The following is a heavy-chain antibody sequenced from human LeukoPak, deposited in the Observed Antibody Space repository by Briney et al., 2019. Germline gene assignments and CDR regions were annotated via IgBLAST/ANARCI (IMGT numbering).Heavy chain of an antibody. CDR1: GGSISSYY. CDR3: VGVVTSPDAFDI. V-gene: IGHV4-59*08. J-gene: IGHJ3*02. Sequence: PSETLSLTCTVSGGSISSYYWSWIRQPPGKGLEWIGYIYYNGSTNYNPSLKRRVAISVDTSKTQFSLKLSSVSAAGTAVYYCVGVVTSPDAFDIWGRGTMVTVSS. D-gene: IGHD2-21*02. CDR2: IYYNGST.